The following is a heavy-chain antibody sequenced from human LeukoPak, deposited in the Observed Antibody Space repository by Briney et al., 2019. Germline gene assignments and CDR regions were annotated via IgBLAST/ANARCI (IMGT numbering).Heavy chain of an antibody. CDR2: IYHSGST. Sequence: SETLSLSCAVSGYSISSGYYWGRIRQPPGKGLEWIGSIYHSGSTYYNPSLKSRVTISVDTSKNQFSLKLSSLTAADTAVYYCAREYCSGGSCSGLDYWGQGTLVTVSS. V-gene: IGHV4-38-2*02. CDR1: GYSISSGYY. J-gene: IGHJ4*02. D-gene: IGHD2-15*01. CDR3: AREYCSGGSCSGLDY.